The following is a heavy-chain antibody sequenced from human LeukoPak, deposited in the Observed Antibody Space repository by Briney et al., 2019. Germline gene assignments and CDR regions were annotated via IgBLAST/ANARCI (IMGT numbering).Heavy chain of an antibody. Sequence: VASVKVSCKASGYSFINYGLTWVRQAPGEGLEWMGWISGYNGKTNYAQKFQGRVTITTDTSTRTLYMEVRSLKTDDTAVYYCATAYSSGWYPYFDYWGQGTLVTVSS. CDR1: GYSFINYG. J-gene: IGHJ4*02. D-gene: IGHD6-19*01. CDR3: ATAYSSGWYPYFDY. CDR2: ISGYNGKT. V-gene: IGHV1-18*01.